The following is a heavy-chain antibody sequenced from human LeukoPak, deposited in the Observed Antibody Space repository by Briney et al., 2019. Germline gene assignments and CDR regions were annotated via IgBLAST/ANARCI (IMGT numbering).Heavy chain of an antibody. V-gene: IGHV3-30*18. J-gene: IGHJ4*02. CDR3: AKDLEKGSGWSGGFDY. CDR2: ISYDGSNK. D-gene: IGHD6-19*01. Sequence: PGGSLRLSCAASGFTFSSYGMHWVRQAPGKGLEWVAVISYDGSNKYYADSVKGRFTISRDNSKNTLYLQMNSLRAEDTAVYYCAKDLEKGSGWSGGFDYWGQGTLVTVSS. CDR1: GFTFSSYG.